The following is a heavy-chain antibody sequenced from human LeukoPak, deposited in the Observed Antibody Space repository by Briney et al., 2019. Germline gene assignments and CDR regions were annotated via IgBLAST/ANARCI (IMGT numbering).Heavy chain of an antibody. V-gene: IGHV3-23*01. CDR1: RFSFSNYA. J-gene: IGHJ4*02. CDR3: AKDSRRVSGWYYFDY. D-gene: IGHD6-19*01. CDR2: IGDSGDRA. Sequence: GGSLRLSCAASRFSFSNYAMSWVRQAPEKGLEWVSAIGDSGDRAYYADSVKGRLTISRDNSKNTLYLQMNSLRAEDTAVYYCAKDSRRVSGWYYFDYWGQGTLVTVSS.